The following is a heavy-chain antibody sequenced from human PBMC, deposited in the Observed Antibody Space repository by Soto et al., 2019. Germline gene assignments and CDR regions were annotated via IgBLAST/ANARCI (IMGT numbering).Heavy chain of an antibody. V-gene: IGHV3-53*01. Sequence: PWGSLRLSCAASGFTVSSNYMSWVRQAPWKGLEWVSVIYIGGSTYYADSVKGRFTISRDNSKNTLYLQMNSLRAEDTAVYYCARVGKGGDSSVEDAFDIWGQGTIVTVSS. J-gene: IGHJ3*02. D-gene: IGHD3-22*01. CDR3: ARVGKGGDSSVEDAFDI. CDR2: IYIGGST. CDR1: GFTVSSNY.